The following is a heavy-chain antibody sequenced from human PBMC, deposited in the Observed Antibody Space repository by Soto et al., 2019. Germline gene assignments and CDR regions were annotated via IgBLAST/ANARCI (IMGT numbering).Heavy chain of an antibody. CDR3: ARAPGIEYLNYGMDV. D-gene: IGHD2-15*01. V-gene: IGHV3-48*03. J-gene: IGHJ6*02. CDR2: ISSSGSTI. CDR1: GFTFSSYE. Sequence: PVGSLRLSCAASGFTFSSYEMNWVRQAPGKGLEWVSYISSSGSTIYYADSVKGRFTISRDNAKNSLYLQMNSLRAEDTAVYYCARAPGIEYLNYGMDVWGQGTTVTVSS.